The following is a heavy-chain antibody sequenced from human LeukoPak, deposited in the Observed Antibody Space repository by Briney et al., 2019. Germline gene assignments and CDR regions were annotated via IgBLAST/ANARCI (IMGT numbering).Heavy chain of an antibody. V-gene: IGHV1-69*06. D-gene: IGHD5-12*01. CDR2: IIPIFGTA. CDR3: ARIYVDIVATSDYYYYYYMDV. CDR1: GGTFSSYA. J-gene: IGHJ6*03. Sequence: ASVKVSCKASGGTFSSYAISWVRQAPGQGLEWMGGIIPIFGTANYAQKFQGRVTTTADKSTSTAYMELSSLRSEDTAVYYCARIYVDIVATSDYYYYYYMDVWGKGTTVTVSS.